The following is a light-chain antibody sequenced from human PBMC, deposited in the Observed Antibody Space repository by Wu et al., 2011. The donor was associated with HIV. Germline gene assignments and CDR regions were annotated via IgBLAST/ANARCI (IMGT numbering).Light chain of an antibody. J-gene: IGKJ2*03. Sequence: LSLSPGERATLSCRASRSVSGTLAWYQQKPGQAPRLLLYDASNRATGIPARFSGAGSATDFTLTISRLEPEDFALYYCQQYGSSPKSFGQGTKLEIK. CDR1: RSVSGT. CDR3: QQYGSSPKS. V-gene: IGKV3-20*01. CDR2: DAS.